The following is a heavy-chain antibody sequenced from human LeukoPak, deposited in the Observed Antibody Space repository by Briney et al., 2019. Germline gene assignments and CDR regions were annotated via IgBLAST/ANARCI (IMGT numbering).Heavy chain of an antibody. CDR1: GFTFSSYW. V-gene: IGHV3-7*01. CDR2: IKQDGSEK. D-gene: IGHD5-18*01. CDR3: ARERYSYGFNYFDY. J-gene: IGHJ4*02. Sequence: RGSLRLSCAASGFTFSSYWMIWVRQAPGKGLEWVANIKQDGSEKYYVDSVKGRFTISRENAKNSLYLQMNSLRAEDTAVYYCARERYSYGFNYFDYWGQGTLVTVSS.